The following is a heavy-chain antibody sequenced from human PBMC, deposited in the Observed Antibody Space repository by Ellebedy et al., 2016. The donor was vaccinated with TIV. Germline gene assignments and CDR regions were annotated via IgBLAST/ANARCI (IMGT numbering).Heavy chain of an antibody. CDR2: ITPPFGTT. V-gene: IGHV1-69*13. CDR3: ARDWPYCSGVSCSPNWFDP. Sequence: AASVKVSCKASGGTRSYGIIWVRQAPGQGLEWMGGITPPFGTTNRAQKFQGRLTITADESTKTAYMELSSLRSDDTAVYYCARDWPYCSGVSCSPNWFDPWGQGTLVTVSS. CDR1: GGTRSYG. J-gene: IGHJ5*02. D-gene: IGHD2-15*01.